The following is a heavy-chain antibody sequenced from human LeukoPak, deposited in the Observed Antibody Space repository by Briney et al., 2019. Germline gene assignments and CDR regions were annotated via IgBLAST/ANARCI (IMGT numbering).Heavy chain of an antibody. D-gene: IGHD6-13*01. Sequence: SETLSLTCTVSGGSISRGSYFWSWIRQPAGKGLEWIGRIYTSGSTSYNPSLKSRVTISLDTSKNQVSLKVRSVTAADTAVYYCARLLRRSSWTPGTNWFDPWGQGTLVTVSS. CDR1: GGSISRGSYF. CDR2: IYTSGST. J-gene: IGHJ5*02. CDR3: ARLLRRSSWTPGTNWFDP. V-gene: IGHV4-61*02.